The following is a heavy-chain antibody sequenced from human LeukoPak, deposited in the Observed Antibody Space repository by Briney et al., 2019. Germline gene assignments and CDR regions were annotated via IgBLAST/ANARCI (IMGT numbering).Heavy chain of an antibody. CDR3: AKASGGSYYYYYMDV. J-gene: IGHJ6*03. D-gene: IGHD3-10*01. V-gene: IGHV3-9*01. CDR2: ISWNSGSI. Sequence: QPGRSLRLSCAASGFTFDDYAMHWVRQAPGKGLEWVSGISWNSGSIGYADSVKGRFTISRDNAKNSLYLQMNSLRAEDTALYYCAKASGGSYYYYYMDVWGKGTTVTVSS. CDR1: GFTFDDYA.